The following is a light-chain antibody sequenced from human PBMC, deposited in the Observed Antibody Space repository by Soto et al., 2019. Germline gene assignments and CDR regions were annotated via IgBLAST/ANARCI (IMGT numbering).Light chain of an antibody. V-gene: IGLV2-14*01. CDR2: EVS. Sequence: QSALTQPASVSGSPGQSITISCTGTSSDDGAYNYVSWYQQHPGKAPKLMIYEVSNRPSGVSNRFSGSKSGNTASLTISGLQAEDEADYYCSSYTSSSTFVVFGGGTKLTVL. CDR1: SSDDGAYNY. J-gene: IGLJ2*01. CDR3: SSYTSSSTFVV.